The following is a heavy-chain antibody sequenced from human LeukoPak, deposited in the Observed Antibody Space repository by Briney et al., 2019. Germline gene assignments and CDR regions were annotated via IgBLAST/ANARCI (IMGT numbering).Heavy chain of an antibody. Sequence: SGGSLRLSCAAAGFTFSSYAMNWVRHAPGKGLEWVSSISGSGGTTYYADSVKCRFTISRDNSNNTLYLQMNSLRAEDTAVYYCAKQWLVFGPLDYSGQGTLVTVSS. CDR3: AKQWLVFGPLDY. J-gene: IGHJ4*02. CDR1: GFTFSSYA. V-gene: IGHV3-23*01. CDR2: ISGSGGTT. D-gene: IGHD6-19*01.